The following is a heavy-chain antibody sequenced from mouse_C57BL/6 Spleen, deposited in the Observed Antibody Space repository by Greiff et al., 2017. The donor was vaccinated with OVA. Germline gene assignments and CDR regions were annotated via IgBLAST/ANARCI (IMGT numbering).Heavy chain of an antibody. CDR3: AREGLTGLFAY. V-gene: IGHV1-7*01. D-gene: IGHD4-1*01. CDR2: INPSSGYT. J-gene: IGHJ3*01. CDR1: GYTFTSYW. Sequence: QVQLKQSGAELAKPGASVKLSCKASGYTFTSYWMHWVKQRPGQGLEWIGYINPSSGYTKYNQKFQDKATLTADKSSRTAYMQLSSLTYEDSAVYYCAREGLTGLFAYWGQGTLVTVSA.